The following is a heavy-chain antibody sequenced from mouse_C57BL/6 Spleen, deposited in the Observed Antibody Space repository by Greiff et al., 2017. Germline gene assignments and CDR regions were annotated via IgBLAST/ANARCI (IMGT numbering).Heavy chain of an antibody. CDR3: ARDYYGSSFDY. D-gene: IGHD1-1*01. J-gene: IGHJ2*01. CDR2: IRNKANGYTT. Sequence: EVHLVESGGGLVQPGGSLSLSCAASGFTFTDYYMSWVRQPPGKALEWLGFIRNKANGYTTEYSASVKGRFTISRDNSQSILYLQMNALRAEDSATDYCARDYYGSSFDYWGQGTTLTVSS. CDR1: GFTFTDYY. V-gene: IGHV7-3*01.